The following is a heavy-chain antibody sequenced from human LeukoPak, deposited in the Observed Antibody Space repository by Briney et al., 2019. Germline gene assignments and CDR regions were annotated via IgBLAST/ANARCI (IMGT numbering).Heavy chain of an antibody. V-gene: IGHV3-30-3*01. CDR2: ISYDGSSK. D-gene: IGHD3-22*01. CDR3: ASRLGDYYYVNY. CDR1: GFTFSSYA. J-gene: IGHJ4*02. Sequence: GRSLRLSCAASGFTFSSYAMHWVRQAPGKGLEWVAVISYDGSSKYYADSVKGRFTISRDNAKNTMYLQMSSLRAEDTAVYYCASRLGDYYYVNYWGQGTLVTVSS.